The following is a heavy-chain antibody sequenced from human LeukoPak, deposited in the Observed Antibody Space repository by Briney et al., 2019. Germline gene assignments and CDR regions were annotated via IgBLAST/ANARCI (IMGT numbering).Heavy chain of an antibody. CDR3: ASGGHYFGPGNHYSLDY. D-gene: IGHD3-10*01. J-gene: IGHJ4*02. CDR2: IKQDGSEK. CDR1: GFTFSSYW. V-gene: IGHV3-7*01. Sequence: PGGSLRLSCAASGFTFSSYWMSWVRQAPGKGLEWVANIKQDGSEKYYVDSVKGRFTISRDNARNSLYLQMSSLRAEDTAMYYCASGGHYFGPGNHYSLDYWGQGTLVTVSS.